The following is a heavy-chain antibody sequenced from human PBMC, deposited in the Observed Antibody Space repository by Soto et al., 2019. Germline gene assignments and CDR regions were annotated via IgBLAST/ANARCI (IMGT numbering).Heavy chain of an antibody. CDR3: ARDAVVVVPAAETYYYYYMDV. Sequence: GGSLRLSCAASGFTVSSNYMSWVRQAPGKGLEWVSVIYSGGSTYYADSVKGRFTISRDNSKNTLYLQMDSLRAEDTAVYYCARDAVVVVPAAETYYYYYMDVWGKGTTVTVSS. D-gene: IGHD2-2*01. CDR2: IYSGGST. V-gene: IGHV3-66*01. J-gene: IGHJ6*03. CDR1: GFTVSSNY.